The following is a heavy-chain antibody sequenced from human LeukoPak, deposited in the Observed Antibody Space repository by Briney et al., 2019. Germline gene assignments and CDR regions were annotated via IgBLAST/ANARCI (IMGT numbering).Heavy chain of an antibody. Sequence: GSLRLSCAASGFTFSSYAMSWVRQAPGKGLEWVSAISGSGGSTYYADSVKGRFTISRDNSKNTLYLQMNSLRAKDTAVYYCAKDPIAAAGTRWFDPWGQGTLVTVSS. CDR1: GFTFSSYA. D-gene: IGHD6-13*01. CDR3: AKDPIAAAGTRWFDP. V-gene: IGHV3-23*01. J-gene: IGHJ5*02. CDR2: ISGSGGST.